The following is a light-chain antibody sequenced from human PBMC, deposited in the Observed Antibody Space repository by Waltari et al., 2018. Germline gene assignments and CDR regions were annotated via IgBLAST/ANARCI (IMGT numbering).Light chain of an antibody. V-gene: IGLV2-8*01. J-gene: IGLJ1*01. CDR2: EVT. Sequence: QSALTQPPSASGSPGQSVTISCTGTSRDVGGYNYVSWYQQLPGKAPKLMISEVTKRPSGVPDRFSGSKSGNTASLTVSGLQTEDEADYYCSSYAGSINPYVFGSGTRVTVL. CDR3: SSYAGSINPYV. CDR1: SRDVGGYNY.